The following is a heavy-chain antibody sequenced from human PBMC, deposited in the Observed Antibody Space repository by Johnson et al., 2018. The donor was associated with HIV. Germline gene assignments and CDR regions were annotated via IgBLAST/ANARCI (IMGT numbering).Heavy chain of an antibody. D-gene: IGHD3-22*01. Sequence: QVQLVESGGGLVQPGRSLRLSCAASGFTFSSYAMHWVRQAPGKGLEWVAVISYDGSNKYYADSVKGRFTISRDNSKNTLYLQMNSLRAEDMAVYYCARGDNYYDSSGYYFAFDIWGQGTMVTVSS. CDR3: ARGDNYYDSSGYYFAFDI. J-gene: IGHJ3*02. CDR2: ISYDGSNK. CDR1: GFTFSSYA. V-gene: IGHV3-30*04.